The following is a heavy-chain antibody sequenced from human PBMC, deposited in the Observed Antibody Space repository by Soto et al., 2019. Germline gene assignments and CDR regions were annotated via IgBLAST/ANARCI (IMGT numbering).Heavy chain of an antibody. V-gene: IGHV1-69*02. J-gene: IGHJ4*02. D-gene: IGHD5-12*01. CDR3: ARSRDGYKPLFDY. CDR1: GGTFSSYT. CDR2: IIPILGIA. Sequence: SVKVSCKASGGTFSSYTMSWVRQAPGQGLEWMGRIIPILGIANYAQKFQGRVTITADKSTSTAYMELSSLRSEDTAVYYCARSRDGYKPLFDYWGQGTLVTVSS.